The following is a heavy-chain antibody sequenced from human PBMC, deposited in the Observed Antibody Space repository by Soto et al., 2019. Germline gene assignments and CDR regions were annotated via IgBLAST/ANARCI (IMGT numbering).Heavy chain of an antibody. Sequence: QVQLVQSGAEVKKPGASVKVSCKASGYTFTSYDINWVRQATGQGLEWMGWMNPNSGNTGYAQKFQGGFTMTXXTSISTAYMELSSLRSEDTAVYYCARERYSYGEDYWGQGTLVTVSS. CDR3: ARERYSYGEDY. J-gene: IGHJ4*02. V-gene: IGHV1-8*01. CDR2: MNPNSGNT. CDR1: GYTFTSYD. D-gene: IGHD5-18*01.